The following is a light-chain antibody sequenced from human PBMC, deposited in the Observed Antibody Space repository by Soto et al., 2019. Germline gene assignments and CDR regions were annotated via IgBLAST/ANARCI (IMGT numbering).Light chain of an antibody. Sequence: DIQTTQSPSTLSASVGDRVTITCRASQNIRSWLAWYQQKPGKAPRLLIYKASSLESGVPSRFSGSGSGTEFTLTISSLQPDDSATYYCQHYNTYTWTFGLGTKVDIK. CDR3: QHYNTYTWT. J-gene: IGKJ1*01. CDR1: QNIRSW. CDR2: KAS. V-gene: IGKV1-5*03.